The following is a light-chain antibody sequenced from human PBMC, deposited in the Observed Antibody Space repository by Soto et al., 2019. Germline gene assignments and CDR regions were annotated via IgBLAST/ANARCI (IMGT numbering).Light chain of an antibody. CDR2: DAS. J-gene: IGKJ1*01. V-gene: IGKV1-5*01. Sequence: DIQMTQSPSSRSASVGDRVTITCRASQPISRWLAWYQLKPGKAPKLVIYDASSLGSGVPSRFSGSGSGTEFTLTISSLQPDDFATYYCHQYNGWTFGQGTKVDIK. CDR3: HQYNGWT. CDR1: QPISRW.